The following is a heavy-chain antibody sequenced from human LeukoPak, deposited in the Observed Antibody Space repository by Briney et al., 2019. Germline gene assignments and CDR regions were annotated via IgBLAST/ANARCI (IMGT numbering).Heavy chain of an antibody. Sequence: ASVKVSCKVSGYTLTELSMHWVRQAPGKGLEWMGGFDPEDGETIYAQKFQGRVTMTEDTSTDTAYMELSSLRSEDTAVYYCARAPYSSSPFDIWGQGTMVTVSS. D-gene: IGHD6-13*01. CDR2: FDPEDGET. CDR1: GYTLTELS. J-gene: IGHJ3*02. V-gene: IGHV1-24*01. CDR3: ARAPYSSSPFDI.